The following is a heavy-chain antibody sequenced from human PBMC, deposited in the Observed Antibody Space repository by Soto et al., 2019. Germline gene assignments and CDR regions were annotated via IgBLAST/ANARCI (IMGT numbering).Heavy chain of an antibody. CDR3: AHSLGEDWFDP. J-gene: IGHJ5*02. D-gene: IGHD3-16*01. V-gene: IGHV2-5*02. Sequence: QITLKESGPTLVRSTQTLRLTCTFSGFSLTTSGVGVGWIRQPPGKALEWLALIYWDDDKRYSPSLKSRLTITKDTSKNQVVLMMTNMDPVDTATYYCAHSLGEDWFDPWGQGTLVTVSS. CDR1: GFSLTTSGVG. CDR2: IYWDDDK.